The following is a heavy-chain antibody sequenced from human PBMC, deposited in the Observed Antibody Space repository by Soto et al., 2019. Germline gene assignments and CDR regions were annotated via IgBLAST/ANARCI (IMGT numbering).Heavy chain of an antibody. D-gene: IGHD2-2*01. V-gene: IGHV3-30*18. J-gene: IGHJ4*02. CDR2: ISYDGDNE. CDR3: AKDGGPVYCNSPGCSAKHFDY. Sequence: QVQLVESGGSVVQPGRSLRLSCAASGFTFSNYGMHWVRQAPGKGLEWVAIISYDGDNEYYADSVRGRFTISRDNSKNTLYLQTSSLRHEDTAVYYCAKDGGPVYCNSPGCSAKHFDYWGQGTLVTVSS. CDR1: GFTFSNYG.